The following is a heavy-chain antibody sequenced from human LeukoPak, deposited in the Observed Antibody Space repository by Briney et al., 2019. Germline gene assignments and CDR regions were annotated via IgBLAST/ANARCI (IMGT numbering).Heavy chain of an antibody. V-gene: IGHV1-2*02. Sequence: GASVKVSCKASGYTFTGYYMHWVRQAPGQGLEWMGWINPNSGGTNYAQKFQGRVTMTRDTSISTAYMELSRLRSDDTAVYYCARVRGPNSGWYFDLWGRGTLVTVSS. CDR2: INPNSGGT. J-gene: IGHJ2*01. CDR1: GYTFTGYY. CDR3: ARVRGPNSGWYFDL. D-gene: IGHD4-23*01.